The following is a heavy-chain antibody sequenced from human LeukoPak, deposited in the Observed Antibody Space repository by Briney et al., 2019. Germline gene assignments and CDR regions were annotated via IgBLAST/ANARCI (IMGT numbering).Heavy chain of an antibody. J-gene: IGHJ6*03. Sequence: AASVKVSCKASGYTFTGYYMHWVRQAPGQGLEWMGWINPNSGGTNYAQKFQGRVTMTRGTSISTAYMELSRLRSDDTAVYYCVTGNQLPLDYYYYMDVWGKGTTVTVSS. CDR3: VTGNQLPLDYYYYMDV. CDR2: INPNSGGT. D-gene: IGHD2-2*01. CDR1: GYTFTGYY. V-gene: IGHV1-2*02.